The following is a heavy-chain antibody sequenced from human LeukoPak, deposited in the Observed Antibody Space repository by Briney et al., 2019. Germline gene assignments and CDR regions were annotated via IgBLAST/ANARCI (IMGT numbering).Heavy chain of an antibody. D-gene: IGHD3-16*01. CDR3: ARVIWGSRHFYHAMDV. Sequence: SVKVSCKASGGSFGSYAFTWVRQAPGQGLEWMGGAIPIFGKTNYAQKFQGRVTITADESTSTVFMEVSSLRFEDTAMYYCARVIWGSRHFYHAMDVWGKGTTVTVSS. J-gene: IGHJ6*04. V-gene: IGHV1-69*01. CDR1: GGSFGSYA. CDR2: AIPIFGKT.